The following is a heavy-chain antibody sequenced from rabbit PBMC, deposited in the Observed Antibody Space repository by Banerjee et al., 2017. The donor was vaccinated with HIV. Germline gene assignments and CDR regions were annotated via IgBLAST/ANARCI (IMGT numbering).Heavy chain of an antibody. CDR1: GFSFSSGYW. V-gene: IGHV1S45*01. Sequence: QEQLEESGGDLVKPEGSLTLTCTASGFSFSSGYWMCWVRQAPGKGLEWIGCIGTGTGNTYYATWAKGRFTISKTSSTTVTLQMTSLTAADTATYFCARGYAGYDYALNLWGPGTLVTVS. CDR2: IGTGTGNT. J-gene: IGHJ4*01. CDR3: ARGYAGYDYALNL. D-gene: IGHD6-1*01.